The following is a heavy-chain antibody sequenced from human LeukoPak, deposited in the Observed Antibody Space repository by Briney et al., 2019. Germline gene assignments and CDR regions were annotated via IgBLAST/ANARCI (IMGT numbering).Heavy chain of an antibody. V-gene: IGHV4-59*08. Sequence: SETLSLTCTVPDGSISTYYWTWIRQPPGKELEWIGYIYYTGNTNYNPALKSRVTISLDTSRNQFSLKLSSVTAADTAVYYCARRVTGRGTFYFDYWGQGSLITVSS. CDR3: ARRVTGRGTFYFDY. CDR2: IYYTGNT. CDR1: DGSISTYY. D-gene: IGHD3-16*01. J-gene: IGHJ4*02.